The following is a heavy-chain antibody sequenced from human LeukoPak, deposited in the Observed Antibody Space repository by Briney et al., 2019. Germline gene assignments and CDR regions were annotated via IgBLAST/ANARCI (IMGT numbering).Heavy chain of an antibody. D-gene: IGHD3-16*02. J-gene: IGHJ5*02. CDR2: IYYSGST. CDR3: ARHPDDYVWGSYRPNWFDP. Sequence: PSETLSLTCTVSGGSISSSSYYWGWIRQPPGKGLEWIGSIYYSGSTYYNPSLKSRVTISVDTFKNQFSLKLSSVTAADTAVYYCARHPDDYVWGSYRPNWFDPWGQGTLVTVSS. CDR1: GGSISSSSYY. V-gene: IGHV4-39*01.